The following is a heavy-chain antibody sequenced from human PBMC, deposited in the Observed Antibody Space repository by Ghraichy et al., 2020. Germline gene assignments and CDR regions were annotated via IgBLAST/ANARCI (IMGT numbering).Heavy chain of an antibody. CDR2: IYYSGST. Sequence: SETLSLTCTVSGGSISSSSYYWGWIRQPPGKGLEWIGSIYYSGSTYFNLSLQSRVTISVDTSKNQFSLKLSSVTAADTAVYYCARAFGDKGEGNFWVYYCMDVWGKGTTVTVSS. CDR3: ARAFGDKGEGNFWVYYCMDV. D-gene: IGHD3-10*01. V-gene: IGHV4-39*07. J-gene: IGHJ6*03. CDR1: GGSISSSSYY.